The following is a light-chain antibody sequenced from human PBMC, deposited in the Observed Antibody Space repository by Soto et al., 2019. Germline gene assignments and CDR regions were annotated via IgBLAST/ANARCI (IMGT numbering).Light chain of an antibody. CDR3: QSYESSNAHYV. Sequence: NFMLTQPHSVSESPGKTVTISCTRSSGSIASNYVQWYQQRPGSAPTTVIYEDNQRPSGVPDRFSGSIDSSANSASHTISGLKTYDEADYDCQSYESSNAHYVFGTGNKVTVL. CDR1: SGSIASNY. J-gene: IGLJ1*01. CDR2: EDN. V-gene: IGLV6-57*03.